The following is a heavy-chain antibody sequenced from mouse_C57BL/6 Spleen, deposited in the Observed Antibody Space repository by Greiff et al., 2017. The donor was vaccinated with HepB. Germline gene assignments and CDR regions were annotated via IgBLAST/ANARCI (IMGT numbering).Heavy chain of an antibody. CDR1: GYTFTSYW. CDR3: ARRGYDYDDDY. Sequence: QVQLQQPGAELVKPGASVKLSCKASGYTFTSYWMQWVKQRPGQGLEWIGEIDPSDSYTNYNQKFKGKATLTVDTSSSTAYMQLSSLTSEDSAVYYCARRGYDYDDDYWGQGTTLTVSS. V-gene: IGHV1-50*01. CDR2: IDPSDSYT. D-gene: IGHD2-4*01. J-gene: IGHJ2*01.